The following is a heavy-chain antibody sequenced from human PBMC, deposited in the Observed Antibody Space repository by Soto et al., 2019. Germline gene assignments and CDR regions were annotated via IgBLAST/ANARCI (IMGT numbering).Heavy chain of an antibody. J-gene: IGHJ6*02. D-gene: IGHD2-15*01. CDR2: ISGSGGST. CDR3: AKVVVAAPPLYYYYYGMDV. CDR1: GFTFSSYA. V-gene: IGHV3-23*01. Sequence: GGSLRLSCAASGFTFSSYAMSWVRQAPGKGLEWVSAISGSGGSTYYADSVKGRFTISRDNSKNTLYLQMNSLRAEDTAVYYCAKVVVAAPPLYYYYYGMDVWGQGTTVTVSS.